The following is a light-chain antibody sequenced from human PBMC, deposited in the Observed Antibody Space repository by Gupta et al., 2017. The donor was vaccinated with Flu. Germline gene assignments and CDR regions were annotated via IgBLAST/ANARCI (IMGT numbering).Light chain of an antibody. CDR1: SSNIGNNF. CDR2: END. J-gene: IGLJ3*02. CDR3: LSWDSSLSAEV. Sequence: QSVLTQPPSVSAAPGQKVTISCSGSSSNIGNNFVSWYQQLPRTAPKLLIYENDKRPSGIPDRFSGSKSGTSATLVITGLQTGDEADDYCLSWDSSLSAEVFGGGTKLTVL. V-gene: IGLV1-51*02.